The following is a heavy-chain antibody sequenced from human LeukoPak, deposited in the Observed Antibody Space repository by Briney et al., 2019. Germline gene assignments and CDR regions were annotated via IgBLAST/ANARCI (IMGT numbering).Heavy chain of an antibody. CDR3: ARGPRLRYFDWSGVNWYFDP. J-gene: IGHJ2*01. Sequence: SETLSLTCAVYGGSFSGYYWSWIRQPPGKGLEWIGETNHSGSTNYNPSLKSRVTISVDTSKNQFSLKLSSVTAADTAVYYCARGPRLRYFDWSGVNWYFDPWGRGTLVTVSS. D-gene: IGHD3-9*01. CDR2: TNHSGST. V-gene: IGHV4-34*01. CDR1: GGSFSGYY.